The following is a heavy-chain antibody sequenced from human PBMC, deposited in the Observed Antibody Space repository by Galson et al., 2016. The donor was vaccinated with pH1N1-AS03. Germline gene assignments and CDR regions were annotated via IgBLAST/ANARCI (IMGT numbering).Heavy chain of an antibody. V-gene: IGHV1-18*01. D-gene: IGHD2-2*01. CDR2: ISGYNINA. Sequence: SVKVSCKASGYKFTSYGVSWVRQAPGQGLEWMGWISGYNINAKYAEKFQGRVTLTTDKSTSTAYMELRSLTSDDTAVYFCARGGDIVIVPSAIDYYGMDVWGQGTTVTVSS. CDR1: GYKFTSYG. CDR3: ARGGDIVIVPSAIDYYGMDV. J-gene: IGHJ6*02.